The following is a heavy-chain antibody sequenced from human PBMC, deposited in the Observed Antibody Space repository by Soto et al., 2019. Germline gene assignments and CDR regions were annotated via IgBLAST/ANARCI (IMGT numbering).Heavy chain of an antibody. D-gene: IGHD2-15*01. CDR1: GGSISDISYC. CDR3: ARHKSGSDWLDP. J-gene: IGHJ5*02. CDR2: MFYSGAT. Sequence: SETLSLTCTASGGSISDISYCWGWIRQPPGKGLQWIGCMFYSGATYYNPSLKNRVTLSVDTSNNEFSLKLASVTAPDTAVYYCARHKSGSDWLDPWGQGTLVTVS. V-gene: IGHV4-39*01.